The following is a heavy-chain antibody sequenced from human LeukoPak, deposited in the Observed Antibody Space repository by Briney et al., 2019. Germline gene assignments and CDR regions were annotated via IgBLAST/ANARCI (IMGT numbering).Heavy chain of an antibody. D-gene: IGHD3-16*01. CDR2: ISWNSGSI. CDR3: AKDNGRGGNFDY. V-gene: IGHV3-9*01. Sequence: GGSLRLSCAASGFTFDDYAMHWVRQAPGKGLEWVSGISWNSGSIGYADSVKGRFTISRDNAKNSLYLQMNSLRAEDTALYYCAKDNGRGGNFDYWGHGTLVTVSS. J-gene: IGHJ4*01. CDR1: GFTFDDYA.